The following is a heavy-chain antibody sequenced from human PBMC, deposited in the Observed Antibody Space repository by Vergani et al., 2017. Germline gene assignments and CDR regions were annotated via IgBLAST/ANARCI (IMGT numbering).Heavy chain of an antibody. J-gene: IGHJ4*02. D-gene: IGHD3-3*01. V-gene: IGHV4-39*07. CDR1: GGSLSSSSYY. CDR3: ASGYYDFWGGYSN. Sequence: QLQLQESGPGLVKPSETLSLTCTVSGGSLSSSSYYWGWISQPPGKGLEWIGSYYYSGSIYYNPSLSSLVTISVDTSKNQFSLKLSSVTAADTAVYYCASGYYDFWGGYSNGGQGTLVTVSS. CDR2: YYYSGSI.